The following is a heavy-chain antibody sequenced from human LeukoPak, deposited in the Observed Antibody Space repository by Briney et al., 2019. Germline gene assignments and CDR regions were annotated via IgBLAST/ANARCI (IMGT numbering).Heavy chain of an antibody. CDR3: ARQGADGAFDI. D-gene: IGHD1-26*01. J-gene: IGHJ3*02. Sequence: SETLSLTCTVSGGSISSYYWSWLRQPAGKGLEWIGYIYYSGSTNYNPSLKSRVTISVDTSKNQFSLKLSSVTAADTAVYYCARQGADGAFDIWGQGTMVTVSS. CDR1: GGSISSYY. V-gene: IGHV4-59*08. CDR2: IYYSGST.